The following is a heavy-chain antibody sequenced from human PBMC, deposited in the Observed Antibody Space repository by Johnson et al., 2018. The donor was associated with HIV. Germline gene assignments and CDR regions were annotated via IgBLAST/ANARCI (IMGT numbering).Heavy chain of an antibody. CDR3: AKSIAAAGTNAFDL. V-gene: IGHV3-30*18. Sequence: QVQLVESGVGVVQPGGSLRLSCAASGFTFSSYGMHWVRQAPGKGLEWVAVISYDGSNKYYADSVKGRFTISRDSSKNTLYLQMNSLRAEDTAVYYCAKSIAAAGTNAFDLWGQGTLITVSS. J-gene: IGHJ3*01. D-gene: IGHD6-13*01. CDR2: ISYDGSNK. CDR1: GFTFSSYG.